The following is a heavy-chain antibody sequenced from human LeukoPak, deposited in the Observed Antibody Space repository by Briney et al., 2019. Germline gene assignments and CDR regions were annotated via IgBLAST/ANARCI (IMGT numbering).Heavy chain of an antibody. Sequence: GGSLRLSCAAFGFPVSSNCMTWVRQAPGKGLEWVSLIYGDGSTYYADSVKGRFTISRDNSKNTLYLQMNSLRADDTAVYYCARERIYYGSGRDLTDARLYYYYGMDVWGRGTTVTVSS. CDR1: GFPVSSNC. D-gene: IGHD3-10*01. CDR2: IYGDGST. CDR3: ARERIYYGSGRDLTDARLYYYYGMDV. J-gene: IGHJ6*02. V-gene: IGHV3-53*01.